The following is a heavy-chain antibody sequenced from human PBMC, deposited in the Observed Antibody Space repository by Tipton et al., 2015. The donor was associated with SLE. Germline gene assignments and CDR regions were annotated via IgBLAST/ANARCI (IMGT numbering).Heavy chain of an antibody. D-gene: IGHD6-13*01. CDR1: GYTFTGYG. J-gene: IGHJ6*02. CDR3: ARATSIAAAGNFYYYYGMDV. CDR2: ISPFYGKT. Sequence: QSGAEVKKPGASVKVSCKASGYTFTGYGISWVRQAPGQGLEWMGWISPFYGKTDYAQNLQDRVTMTTDTSTNTVYMELRSLRSDDTAVYYCARATSIAAAGNFYYYYGMDVWGQGTTVTVSS. V-gene: IGHV1-18*01.